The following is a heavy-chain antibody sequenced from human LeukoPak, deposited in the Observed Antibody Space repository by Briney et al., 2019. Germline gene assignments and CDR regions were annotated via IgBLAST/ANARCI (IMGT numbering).Heavy chain of an antibody. D-gene: IGHD2-2*01. CDR2: IDLAGEYT. CDR1: GFTFSDYW. V-gene: IGHV3-74*01. CDR3: AKLGCTGTICYANY. Sequence: TGGSLRLSCAASGFTFSDYWMHWVRQAPGKGLVWVSRIDLAGEYTTYADSVKGRFTISRDNSKNTLYLQMYSLRAEDTALYYCAKLGCTGTICYANYWGQGTLVTVSS. J-gene: IGHJ4*02.